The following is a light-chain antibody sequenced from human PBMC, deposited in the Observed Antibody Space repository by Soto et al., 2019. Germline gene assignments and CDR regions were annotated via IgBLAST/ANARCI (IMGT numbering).Light chain of an antibody. Sequence: LTQPASVSGSPGQSITISCTGTSSDVGGYDYVSWYQQHPGKAPKLMIYEVSNRPSGVSNRFSGSKSGNTASLTISGLQAEDEGDYYCSSYTSSSTLVFGGGTKVTVL. V-gene: IGLV2-14*01. CDR3: SSYTSSSTLV. J-gene: IGLJ2*01. CDR2: EVS. CDR1: SSDVGGYDY.